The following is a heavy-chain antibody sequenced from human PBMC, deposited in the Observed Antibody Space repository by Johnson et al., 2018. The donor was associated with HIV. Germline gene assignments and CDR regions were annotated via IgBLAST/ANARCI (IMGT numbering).Heavy chain of an antibody. V-gene: IGHV3-72*01. Sequence: VQLVESGGGLVQPGGSLRLSCAASGFTFSDHYMDWVRQAPGKGLEWVGRTRNKAYSYTTDYAASVKGRFTLSRDDSKNSVHLQRNSLRTDDTAVYYCAIPIVGASTHDPLDIWGQGTMVTVSS. CDR3: AIPIVGASTHDPLDI. J-gene: IGHJ3*02. CDR1: GFTFSDHY. D-gene: IGHD1-26*01. CDR2: TRNKAYSYTT.